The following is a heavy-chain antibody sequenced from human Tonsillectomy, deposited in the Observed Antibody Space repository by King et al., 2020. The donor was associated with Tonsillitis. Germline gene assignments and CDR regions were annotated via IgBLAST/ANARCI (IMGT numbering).Heavy chain of an antibody. CDR3: AKDHGKGYCTNGVCYNFDY. D-gene: IGHD2-8*01. CDR2: ISGSGVST. CDR1: GFTFSSYA. Sequence: EVQLVESGGGLVQPGGSLRLSCAASGFTFSSYAMSWVRQAPGKGLEWVSGISGSGVSTYYADPVKGRFTISRDNSKNTLYLQMNSLRAEDTAVYYCAKDHGKGYCTNGVCYNFDYWGPGTLVTVSS. J-gene: IGHJ4*02. V-gene: IGHV3-23*04.